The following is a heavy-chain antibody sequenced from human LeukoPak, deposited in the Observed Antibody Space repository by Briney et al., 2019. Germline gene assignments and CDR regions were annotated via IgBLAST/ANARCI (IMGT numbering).Heavy chain of an antibody. CDR3: ASGDLGYCSSTSCYVDY. J-gene: IGHJ4*02. D-gene: IGHD2-2*01. CDR2: ISYDGSNK. CDR1: GFTFSSYA. V-gene: IGHV3-30*04. Sequence: GGSLRLSCAASGFTFSSYAMHWVRQAPGKGLEWVAVISYDGSNKYYADSVKGRFTISRDNFKNTLYLQMNSLRAEDTAVYYCASGDLGYCSSTSCYVDYWGQGTLVTVSS.